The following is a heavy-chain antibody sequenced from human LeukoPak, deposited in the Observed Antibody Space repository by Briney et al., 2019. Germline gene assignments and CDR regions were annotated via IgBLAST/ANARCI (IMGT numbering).Heavy chain of an antibody. CDR2: IRYDGSNK. V-gene: IGHV3-30*02. CDR1: GFTFSSYG. J-gene: IGHJ6*03. D-gene: IGHD4-17*01. Sequence: GGSLRLSCAASGFTFSSYGMHWVRQAPGKGLEWVAFIRYDGSNKYYADSVKGRFTISRDNSKNTLYLQMNGLRAEDTAVYYCARITMTTVIYYYYYYMDVWGKGTTVTVSS. CDR3: ARITMTTVIYYYYYYMDV.